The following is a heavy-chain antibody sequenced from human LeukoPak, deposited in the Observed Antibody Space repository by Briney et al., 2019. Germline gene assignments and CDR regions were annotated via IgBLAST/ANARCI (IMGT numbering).Heavy chain of an antibody. J-gene: IGHJ6*03. CDR1: AYTSPNYG. V-gene: IGHV1-18*01. CDR3: ALPAKGAFFYYYMEV. D-gene: IGHD2-2*01. CDR2: TCTYNGNT. Sequence: ASVKVSCKASAYTSPNYGITWVRQAPGRGLESMGWTCTYNGNTQYAQKFQGRVTMTTDTPTKTVYMELRSLRSNDTAVYYCALPAKGAFFYYYMEVWGKGTTVTVSS.